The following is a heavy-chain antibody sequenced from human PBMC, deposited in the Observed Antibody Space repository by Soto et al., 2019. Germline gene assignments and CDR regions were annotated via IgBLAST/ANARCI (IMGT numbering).Heavy chain of an antibody. J-gene: IGHJ4*02. CDR3: ARGTVTTLDY. Sequence: SEPLSLTCAVYGGSFSGYYWSWIRQPPGKGLEWIGEINHSGSTNYNPSLKSRVTISVDTSKNQFSLKLSSVTAADTAVYYCARGTVTTLDYWGQGTLVTVSS. CDR2: INHSGST. CDR1: GGSFSGYY. D-gene: IGHD4-4*01. V-gene: IGHV4-34*01.